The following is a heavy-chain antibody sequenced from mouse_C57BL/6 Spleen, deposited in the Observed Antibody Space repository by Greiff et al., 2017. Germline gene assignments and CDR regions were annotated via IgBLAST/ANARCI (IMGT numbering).Heavy chain of an antibody. D-gene: IGHD2-1*01. CDR3: ARIDLLWSFAY. CDR1: GYTFTSYG. V-gene: IGHV1-81*01. CDR2: IYPRSGNT. Sequence: QVQLKESGAELARPGASVKLSCKASGYTFTSYGISWVKQRTGQGLEWIGEIYPRSGNTYYNEKFKGKATLTADKSSRTAYMELRSLTSDDSAVYFCARIDLLWSFAYWGQGTLVTVSA. J-gene: IGHJ3*01.